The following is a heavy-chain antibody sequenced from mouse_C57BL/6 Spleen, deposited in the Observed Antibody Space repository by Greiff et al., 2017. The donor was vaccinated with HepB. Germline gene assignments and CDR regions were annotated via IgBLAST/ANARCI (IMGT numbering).Heavy chain of an antibody. CDR3: TRAYYSNQYYFDY. CDR1: GFNIKDYY. J-gene: IGHJ2*01. Sequence: EVQLQESGAELVRPGASVKLSCTASGFNIKDYYMHWVKQRPEQGLEWIGRIDPEDGDTEYAPKFQGKATMTADTSSNTAHLQLSSLTSEDTAVYYCTRAYYSNQYYFDYWGQGTTLTVSS. D-gene: IGHD2-5*01. V-gene: IGHV14-1*01. CDR2: IDPEDGDT.